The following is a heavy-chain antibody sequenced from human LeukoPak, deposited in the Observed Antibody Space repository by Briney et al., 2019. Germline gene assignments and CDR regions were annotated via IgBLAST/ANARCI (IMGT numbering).Heavy chain of an antibody. CDR3: AKTRSGYSYASFDY. CDR1: GFSFSSYA. V-gene: IGHV3-23*01. Sequence: GGSLRLSCAASGFSFSSYAMSWVRQVPGKGLEWVSSFSGGGGGTNYADSVKGRFTISRDNSKNTLYLQMNSLRAEDTAVYYCAKTRSGYSYASFDYWGQGTLVTVS. CDR2: FSGGGGGT. J-gene: IGHJ4*02. D-gene: IGHD5-18*01.